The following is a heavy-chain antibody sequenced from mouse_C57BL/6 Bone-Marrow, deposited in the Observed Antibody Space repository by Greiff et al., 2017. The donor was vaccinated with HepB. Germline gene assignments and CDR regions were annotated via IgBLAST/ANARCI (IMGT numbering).Heavy chain of an antibody. CDR2: IYPRSGNT. Sequence: QVQLQQSGAELARPGASVKLSCKASGYTFTSYGISWVKQRTGQGLEWIGEIYPRSGNTYYNEKFKGKATLTADKSSSTAYMELRSLTSEDSAVYFCAHYLYAMDYWGQGTSVTVSS. V-gene: IGHV1-81*01. D-gene: IGHD1-1*01. CDR1: GYTFTSYG. CDR3: AHYLYAMDY. J-gene: IGHJ4*01.